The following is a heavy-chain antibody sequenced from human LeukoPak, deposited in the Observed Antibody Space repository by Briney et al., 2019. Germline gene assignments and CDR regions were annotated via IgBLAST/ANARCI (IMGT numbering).Heavy chain of an antibody. CDR3: ARKQWQVSHYFDS. CDR2: IYYSGST. J-gene: IGHJ4*02. Sequence: PSETLSLTCTVSGGSISNSSYYWGWIRQPPGKGLEWIGSIYYSGSTYYNPSLKSRVTISVDTSKNQFSLNLNSMTAADTAVYYCARKQWQVSHYFDSWGQGTLVTASS. V-gene: IGHV4-39*07. CDR1: GGSISNSSYY. D-gene: IGHD6-19*01.